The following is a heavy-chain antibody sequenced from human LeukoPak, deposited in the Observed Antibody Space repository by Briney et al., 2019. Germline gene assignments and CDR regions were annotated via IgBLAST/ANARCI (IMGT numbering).Heavy chain of an antibody. CDR1: GGSISSGGYY. D-gene: IGHD1-7*01. CDR3: ARAITGTTAFDI. Sequence: PSETLSLTCTVSGGSISSGGYYWSWIRQPPGKGLEWIGYIYHSGSTYYNPSLKSRVTISVDRSKNQFSLKLSSVTAADTAVYYCARAITGTTAFDIWGQGTMVTVSS. CDR2: IYHSGST. V-gene: IGHV4-30-2*01. J-gene: IGHJ3*02.